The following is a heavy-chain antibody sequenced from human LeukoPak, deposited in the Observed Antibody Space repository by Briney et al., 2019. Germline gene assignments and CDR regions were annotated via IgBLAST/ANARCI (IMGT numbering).Heavy chain of an antibody. D-gene: IGHD2-21*02. Sequence: GGSLRLSCAASGYTFDTYGMSWVRQAPGKGLEWVSSISSNSANTYYADSVKGRFTISRDNSKNTLYLQMNSLRAEDTAVYYCAKDSTGCGGDCYSDYGGQGTLVIVSS. J-gene: IGHJ4*02. CDR2: ISSNSANT. CDR1: GYTFDTYG. CDR3: AKDSTGCGGDCYSDY. V-gene: IGHV3-23*01.